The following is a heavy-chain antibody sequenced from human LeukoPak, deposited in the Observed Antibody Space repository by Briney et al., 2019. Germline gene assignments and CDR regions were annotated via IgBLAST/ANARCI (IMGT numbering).Heavy chain of an antibody. CDR1: GGSIINYY. Sequence: PSETLSLTCTVSGGSIINYYWSWIRQPPGKGLEWIGYIYHSGDTNHNPSLKSRVTISTDTSKNQFSLELSSVTAADTAVYYCARHPFATPFDYWGQGTLVTVSS. D-gene: IGHD2-15*01. V-gene: IGHV4-59*08. CDR3: ARHPFATPFDY. J-gene: IGHJ4*02. CDR2: IYHSGDT.